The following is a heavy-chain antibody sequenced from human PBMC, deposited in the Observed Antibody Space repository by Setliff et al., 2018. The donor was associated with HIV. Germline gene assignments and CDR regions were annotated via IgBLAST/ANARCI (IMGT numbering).Heavy chain of an antibody. CDR3: VRGYCSSTTCYEDYYYMDV. Sequence: SETLSLTCTVSGGSISGYYWSWIRQPPGKGLENIGSIFFTGNTIYNPSLKARVPLSVDMSKHQVFLRLSSVTAADTAVYYCVRGYCSSTTCYEDYYYMDVWGKGSTVTVSS. V-gene: IGHV4-59*01. J-gene: IGHJ6*03. CDR1: GGSISGYY. CDR2: IFFTGNT. D-gene: IGHD2-2*01.